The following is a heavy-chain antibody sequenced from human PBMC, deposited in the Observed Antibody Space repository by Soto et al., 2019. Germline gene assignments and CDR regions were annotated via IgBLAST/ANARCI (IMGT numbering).Heavy chain of an antibody. D-gene: IGHD2-2*01. CDR3: AREGYQLRWKDYYGMDV. Sequence: PGGSLRLSCAASGFTFSSYSMNWVRQAPGKRLEWVSYISSSSSTIYYADSVKGRFTISRDNAKNSLYLQMNSLRDEDTAVYYCAREGYQLRWKDYYGMDVWGQGTTVTVSS. V-gene: IGHV3-48*02. CDR2: ISSSSSTI. J-gene: IGHJ6*02. CDR1: GFTFSSYS.